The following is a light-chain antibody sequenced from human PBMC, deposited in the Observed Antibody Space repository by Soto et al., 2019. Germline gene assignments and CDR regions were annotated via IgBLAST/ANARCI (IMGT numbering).Light chain of an antibody. Sequence: QSVLIQPASVSGSPGQSITISCTGTSRDVGGSNYASWYQHHPHRAPKLLIYEVSYRPSGVSSRFPGSKSGNTASLTISGLQAEDEADYYCSSYTSSNTLEVFGVGTKVTVL. CDR2: EVS. CDR1: SRDVGGSNY. V-gene: IGLV2-14*01. J-gene: IGLJ1*01. CDR3: SSYTSSNTLEV.